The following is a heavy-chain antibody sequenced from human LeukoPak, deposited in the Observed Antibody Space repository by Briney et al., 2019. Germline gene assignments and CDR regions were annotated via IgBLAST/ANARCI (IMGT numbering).Heavy chain of an antibody. J-gene: IGHJ4*02. Sequence: PSETLSLTCTVSGGSISSYYWSWIRQPPGKGLEWIGYIYYSGSTNYNPSLKSRVTISVDTSKNQFSLKLSSMTAADTAVYYCARHATVRGVIGYRGQGTLVTVSS. D-gene: IGHD3-10*01. V-gene: IGHV4-59*08. CDR2: IYYSGST. CDR1: GGSISSYY. CDR3: ARHATVRGVIGY.